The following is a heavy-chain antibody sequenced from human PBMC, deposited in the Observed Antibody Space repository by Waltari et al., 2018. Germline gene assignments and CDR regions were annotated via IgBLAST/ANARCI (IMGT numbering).Heavy chain of an antibody. Sequence: QVQLVQSGAEVKKPGASVKVSCKASGYTFTSYDINWVRQATGQGLEWMGWMNPNSGNTGYAQKVQGRVTMTRNTSISTAYMELSSLRSEDTAVYYCARVRYSSSPWYYYYYYMDVWGKGTTVTVSS. V-gene: IGHV1-8*01. J-gene: IGHJ6*03. CDR3: ARVRYSSSPWYYYYYYMDV. CDR1: GYTFTSYD. D-gene: IGHD6-13*01. CDR2: MNPNSGNT.